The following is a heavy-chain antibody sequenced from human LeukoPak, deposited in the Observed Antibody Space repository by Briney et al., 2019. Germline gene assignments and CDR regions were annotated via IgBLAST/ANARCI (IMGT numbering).Heavy chain of an antibody. CDR3: AREDGVEQPGMDV. D-gene: IGHD1/OR15-1a*01. CDR2: IIPIFGIA. CDR1: GGTFSSYA. J-gene: IGHJ6*02. Sequence: ASVKVSCKASGGTFSSYAISWVRQAPGQGREWMGRIIPIFGIANYAQKFQGRVTITADKSTSTAYMELSSLRSEDTAVYYCAREDGVEQPGMDVWGQGTTVTVSS. V-gene: IGHV1-69*04.